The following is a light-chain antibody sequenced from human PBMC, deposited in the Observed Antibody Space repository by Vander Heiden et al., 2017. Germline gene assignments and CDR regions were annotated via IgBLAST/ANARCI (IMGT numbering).Light chain of an antibody. CDR2: TSS. V-gene: IGKV1-39*01. CDR3: QQSYKNPVT. CDR1: QSISHF. J-gene: IGKJ4*01. Sequence: SSTLSASVGDRVTNTCRASQSISHFTNWYQQRPGKAPQLLLSTSSKLQSGVPSRFSGSGSGTDFTLTISSLQPEEFATYYCQQSYKNPVTFGGGTRVEIK.